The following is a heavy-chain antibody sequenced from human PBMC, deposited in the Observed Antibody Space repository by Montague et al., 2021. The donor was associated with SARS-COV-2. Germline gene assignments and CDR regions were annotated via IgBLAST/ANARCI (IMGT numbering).Heavy chain of an antibody. Sequence: SETLSLTCTVSGDSVKTNLYYWGWIRQPPGKGLEWIGNIYYTGTTCYNPSLKSRVTMSVDTSKNQFSLKLTSVTAADTAVYYCANADRCSSGSCYSPFDSWGQGSLVTVSS. D-gene: IGHD2-15*01. CDR2: IYYTGTT. J-gene: IGHJ4*02. V-gene: IGHV4-39*01. CDR1: GDSVKTNLYY. CDR3: ANADRCSSGSCYSPFDS.